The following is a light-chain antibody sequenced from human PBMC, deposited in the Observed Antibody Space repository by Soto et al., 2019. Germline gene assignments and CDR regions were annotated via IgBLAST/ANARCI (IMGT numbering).Light chain of an antibody. V-gene: IGKV1-5*03. CDR2: KAS. Sequence: DIQMTQSPSTLSASVGDRVTITCRASQTISTWLAWYQQKPGRAPKLLIYKASSLESGVPSRFSGSGSGTEFTLTISSLQPGDFATYYCQHYNTYPWTFGQGTKVDIK. CDR3: QHYNTYPWT. CDR1: QTISTW. J-gene: IGKJ1*01.